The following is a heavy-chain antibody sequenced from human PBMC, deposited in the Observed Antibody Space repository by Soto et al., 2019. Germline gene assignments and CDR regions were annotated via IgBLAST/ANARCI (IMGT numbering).Heavy chain of an antibody. CDR2: VDPNGGGS. Sequence: EASVKVSCKTSGYSFTDYKLHWVRQAPGQGLEWMGWVDPNGGGSNSAQKFQGSVTMTWDTSITTAYLDLTRLTTNDTATYFCATWVDYGDFEGFDFWGQGTLVTVSS. CDR1: GYSFTDYK. V-gene: IGHV1-2*04. CDR3: ATWVDYGDFEGFDF. D-gene: IGHD4-17*01. J-gene: IGHJ4*02.